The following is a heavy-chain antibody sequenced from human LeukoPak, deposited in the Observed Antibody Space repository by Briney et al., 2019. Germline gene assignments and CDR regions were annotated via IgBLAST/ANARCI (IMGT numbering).Heavy chain of an antibody. CDR3: ARGGSDPVSGRYYGGGAFDI. Sequence: PGRSLRLSCAASGFTFSSYGMHWARQAPGKGLEWVSSISSSSRYIYYGDSVMGRFTISRDNAKNSLYLQMNSLRAEDTAVYYCARGGSDPVSGRYYGGGAFDIWGQGTMVTVSS. D-gene: IGHD1-26*01. J-gene: IGHJ3*02. CDR1: GFTFSSYG. V-gene: IGHV3-21*01. CDR2: ISSSSRYI.